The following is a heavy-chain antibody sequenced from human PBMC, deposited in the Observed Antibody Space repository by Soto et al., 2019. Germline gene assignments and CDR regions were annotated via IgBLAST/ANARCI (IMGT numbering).Heavy chain of an antibody. CDR2: ISATGGST. J-gene: IGHJ5*02. V-gene: IGHV3-23*01. CDR3: AKGFIRDCGGDCTVDT. Sequence: EVQLLESGGGLVQPGGSLRLSCAASGFTFSSYTMSWVRQAPGKGLEWVSGISATGGSTYYADSVKGRFTFPRDNSKNTLYLQMNSLRAEDTAVYYCAKGFIRDCGGDCTVDTWCQGTLVTVSS. D-gene: IGHD2-21*02. CDR1: GFTFSSYT.